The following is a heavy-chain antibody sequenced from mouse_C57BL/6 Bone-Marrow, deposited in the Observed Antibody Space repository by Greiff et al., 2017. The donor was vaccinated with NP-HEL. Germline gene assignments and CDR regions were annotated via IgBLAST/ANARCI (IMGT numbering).Heavy chain of an antibody. Sequence: VKLVESGAELARPGASVKLSCKASGYTFTSYGISWVKQRTGQGLEWIGEIYPRSGNTYYNEKFKGKATLTADKSSSTAYMELRSLTSEDSAVYFCARKGDYGSSYWYFDVWGTGTTVTVSS. J-gene: IGHJ1*03. CDR3: ARKGDYGSSYWYFDV. CDR1: GYTFTSYG. D-gene: IGHD1-1*01. V-gene: IGHV1-81*01. CDR2: IYPRSGNT.